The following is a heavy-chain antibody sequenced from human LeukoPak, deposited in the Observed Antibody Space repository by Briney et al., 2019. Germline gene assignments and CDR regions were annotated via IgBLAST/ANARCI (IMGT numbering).Heavy chain of an antibody. V-gene: IGHV4-59*08. D-gene: IGHD5-24*01. J-gene: IGHJ4*02. Sequence: SETLSLTCTVSGGSLSSYYWSWIRQPPREGLEWIGYIYYSGSTNYNPSLKSRVTISVDTSKNQFSLKLSSVTAADTAVYYCARLIDRRDGYNYVDYWGQGTLVTVSS. CDR3: ARLIDRRDGYNYVDY. CDR1: GGSLSSYY. CDR2: IYYSGST.